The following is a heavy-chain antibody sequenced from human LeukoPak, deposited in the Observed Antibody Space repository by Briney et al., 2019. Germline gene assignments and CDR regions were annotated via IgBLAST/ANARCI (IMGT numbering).Heavy chain of an antibody. CDR3: ATETNGRHYDY. J-gene: IGHJ4*02. D-gene: IGHD1-14*01. Sequence: GGSLRLSCTASGLTFSTFGFNWVRQAPGKGLEWVASIGPTGSDRYHADSIKGRFTISRDNANNFLYLQMNSLRAEDTAVYYCATETNGRHYDYWGQGTLLTVSS. V-gene: IGHV3-21*04. CDR2: IGPTGSDR. CDR1: GLTFSTFG.